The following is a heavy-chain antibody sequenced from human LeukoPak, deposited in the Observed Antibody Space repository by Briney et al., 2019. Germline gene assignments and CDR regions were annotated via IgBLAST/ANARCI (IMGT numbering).Heavy chain of an antibody. J-gene: IGHJ6*02. CDR2: IIPILGIA. Sequence: ASVKVSCKASGGTFSSYAISRVRQAPGQGLEWMGRIIPILGIANYAQKFQGRVTITADKSTSTAYMELSSLRSEDTAVYYCARGGLRGSDRLGMDVWGQGTTVTVSS. CDR1: GGTFSSYA. V-gene: IGHV1-69*04. D-gene: IGHD3-10*01. CDR3: ARGGLRGSDRLGMDV.